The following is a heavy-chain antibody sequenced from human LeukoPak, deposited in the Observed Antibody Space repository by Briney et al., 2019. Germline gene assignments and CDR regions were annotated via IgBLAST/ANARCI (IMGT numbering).Heavy chain of an antibody. CDR2: MNPNSGNT. J-gene: IGHJ6*02. D-gene: IGHD3-3*01. Sequence: APVKVSCKASGYTFTSHDINWVRQATGQGLEWMGWMNPNSGNTGYAQKFQGRVTMTRNTSISTAYMELSSLRSEDTAVYYCARDQLRPPYDFWSGYYPSYYYYYGMDVWGQGTTVTVSS. CDR1: GYTFTSHD. V-gene: IGHV1-8*01. CDR3: ARDQLRPPYDFWSGYYPSYYYYYGMDV.